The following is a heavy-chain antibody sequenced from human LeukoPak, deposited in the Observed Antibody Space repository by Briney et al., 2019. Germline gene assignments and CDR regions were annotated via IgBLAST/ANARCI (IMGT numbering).Heavy chain of an antibody. V-gene: IGHV3-9*01. D-gene: IGHD5-24*01. Sequence: GGSLRLSCAASGFTFSSYAMSWVRQAPGKGLEWVSGISWNSGSIGYADSVKGRFTISRDNAKNSLYLQMNSLRAEDTALYYCAKDMGRWLQLIDYWGQGTLVTVSS. CDR2: ISWNSGSI. CDR1: GFTFSSYA. J-gene: IGHJ4*02. CDR3: AKDMGRWLQLIDY.